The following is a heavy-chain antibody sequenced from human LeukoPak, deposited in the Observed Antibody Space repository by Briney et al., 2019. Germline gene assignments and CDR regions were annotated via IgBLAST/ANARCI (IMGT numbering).Heavy chain of an antibody. CDR1: GFAFSIYN. CDR3: ARRPYSDTSGRLSDV. D-gene: IGHD3-22*01. J-gene: IGHJ6*02. Sequence: GGSLRLSCAASGFAFSIYNMNWVRQAPGKGLEWISYIGSSGSPTHYADSVGGRFTISRDNAKSSLYLQMNSLRDEDTAVYFCARRPYSDTSGRLSDVWGQGTTVTVSS. CDR2: IGSSGSPT. V-gene: IGHV3-48*02.